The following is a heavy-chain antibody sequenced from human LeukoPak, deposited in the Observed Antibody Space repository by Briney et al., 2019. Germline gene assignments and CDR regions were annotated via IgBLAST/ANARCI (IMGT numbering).Heavy chain of an antibody. J-gene: IGHJ6*02. Sequence: GSLRLFCAASGFTFSSYAMHWVRQAPGKGLEWVAVISYDGSNKYYADSVKGRFTISRDNSKNTLYLQMNSLRAEDTAVYYCARDLTVTKDYYYGMDVWGQGTTVTVSS. CDR3: ARDLTVTKDYYYGMDV. D-gene: IGHD4-17*01. CDR1: GFTFSSYA. V-gene: IGHV3-30*04. CDR2: ISYDGSNK.